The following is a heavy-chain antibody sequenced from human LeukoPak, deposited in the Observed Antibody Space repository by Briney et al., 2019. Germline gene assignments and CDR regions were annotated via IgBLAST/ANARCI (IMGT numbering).Heavy chain of an antibody. J-gene: IGHJ4*02. Sequence: PGRSLRLSCAASGFTFSNYWMSWVRQAPGKGLEWLANINQDGGEKYYVDSVKGRFTISRDNAKNSLFLQMNNLRAEDTAVYYCARMAAIDYWGQGTLVTVSS. CDR1: GFTFSNYW. CDR3: ARMAAIDY. V-gene: IGHV3-7*01. D-gene: IGHD1-26*01. CDR2: INQDGGEK.